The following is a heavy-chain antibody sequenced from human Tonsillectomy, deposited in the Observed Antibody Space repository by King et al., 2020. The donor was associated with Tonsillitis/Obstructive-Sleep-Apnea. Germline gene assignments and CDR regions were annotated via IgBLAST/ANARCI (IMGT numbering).Heavy chain of an antibody. J-gene: IGHJ4*02. D-gene: IGHD6-13*01. CDR2: IYYSGST. V-gene: IGHV4-59*08. CDR3: ARQERSRWYVGNPHQFDY. CDR1: VGSISSDY. Sequence: VQLQESGPGLVKPSETLSLTCTVSVGSISSDYWSWIRQPPGKGLDWIGNIYYSGSTKYNPSLKSRVTISVDTSKNQFSLKLSSVTAADTAVYYCARQERSRWYVGNPHQFDYWGQGTLVTVSS.